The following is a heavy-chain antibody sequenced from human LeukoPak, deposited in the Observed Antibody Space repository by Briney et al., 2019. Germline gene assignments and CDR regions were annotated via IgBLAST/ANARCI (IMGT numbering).Heavy chain of an antibody. CDR1: GFSFSSYW. J-gene: IGHJ3*02. Sequence: TGGSLRLSCAASGFSFSSYWMTWVRQAPGQGLEWVANIKQDGSEKYYVDSVKGRFIISRDNPKNSLYLQLNSLRAEDTAVYYCARDLWDAFDIWGQGTMVTVSS. CDR3: ARDLWDAFDI. V-gene: IGHV3-7*01. CDR2: IKQDGSEK.